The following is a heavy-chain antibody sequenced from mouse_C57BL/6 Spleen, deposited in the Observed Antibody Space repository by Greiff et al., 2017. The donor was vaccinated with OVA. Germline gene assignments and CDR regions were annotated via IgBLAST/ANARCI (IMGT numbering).Heavy chain of an antibody. V-gene: IGHV1-82*01. D-gene: IGHD4-1*01. Sequence: VQLQQSGPELVKPGASVKISCKASGYAFSSSWMNWVKQRPGKGLEWIGRIYPGDGDTNYNGKFKGKATLTADKSSSTAYMQLSSLTSEDAAVYFCARNWGGGAMDYWGQGTSVTVSS. CDR3: ARNWGGGAMDY. J-gene: IGHJ4*01. CDR1: GYAFSSSW. CDR2: IYPGDGDT.